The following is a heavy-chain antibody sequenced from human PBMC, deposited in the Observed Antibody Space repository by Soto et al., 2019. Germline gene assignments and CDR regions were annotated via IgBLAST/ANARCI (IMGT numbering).Heavy chain of an antibody. Sequence: QVQLVQSGAEVKKPGASMRVSCKASGYTFTAYYIHWVRQAPGQGLEWMGWINPNTGVPNYAQKFQGGVTMTRDTSISTAYMELSRLRSDDTAVYYCARDLMRDQDVWGQGTTVTVSS. CDR3: ARDLMRDQDV. J-gene: IGHJ6*02. CDR2: INPNTGVP. V-gene: IGHV1-2*02. CDR1: GYTFTAYY. D-gene: IGHD2-8*01.